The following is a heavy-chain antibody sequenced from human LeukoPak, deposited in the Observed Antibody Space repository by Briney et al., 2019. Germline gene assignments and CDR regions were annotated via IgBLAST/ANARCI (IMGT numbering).Heavy chain of an antibody. CDR3: ARGYYDSSGFSEPTFDY. Sequence: PSETLSLTCTVSGGSISSGDYYWSWIRQPPGKGLEWIGYIYYSGSTYYNPSLKSRVTISVDTSKNQFSLKLSSVTAADTAVYYCARGYYDSSGFSEPTFDYWGQGTLVTVSS. CDR1: GGSISSGDYY. D-gene: IGHD3-22*01. V-gene: IGHV4-30-4*01. CDR2: IYYSGST. J-gene: IGHJ4*02.